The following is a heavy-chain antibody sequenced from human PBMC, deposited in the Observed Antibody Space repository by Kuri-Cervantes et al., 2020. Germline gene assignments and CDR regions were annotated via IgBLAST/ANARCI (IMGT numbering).Heavy chain of an antibody. CDR3: ASHVFDY. CDR2: IKQDGSEK. Sequence: GESLKISCAASGFTFSNAWMSWVRQAPGKGLEWVANIKQDGSEKYYVDSVKGRFTISRDNAKNSLYLQMNSLRAEDTAVYYCASHVFDYWGQGTLVTVSS. CDR1: GFTFSNAW. J-gene: IGHJ4*02. V-gene: IGHV3-7*03.